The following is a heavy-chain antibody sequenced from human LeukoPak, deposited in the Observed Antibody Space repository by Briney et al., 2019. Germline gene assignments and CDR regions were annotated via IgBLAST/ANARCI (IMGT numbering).Heavy chain of an antibody. D-gene: IGHD6-6*01. CDR3: VIAARPYYFDY. CDR1: GYTFTSYA. CDR2: INTNTGNP. Sequence: ASVKVSCKASGYTFTSYAMNWVRQAPGQALESMGWINTNTGNPTYAQGFTGRFVFSLDTSVSTAYLQISSLKAEDTAVYYCVIAARPYYFDYWGQGTLVTVSS. J-gene: IGHJ4*02. V-gene: IGHV7-4-1*02.